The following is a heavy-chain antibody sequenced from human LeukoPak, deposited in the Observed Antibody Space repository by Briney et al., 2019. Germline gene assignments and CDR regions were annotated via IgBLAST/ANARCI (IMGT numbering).Heavy chain of an antibody. Sequence: PGGSLRLSCAASGFTVSGNYMSWVRQAPGKGLEWVSVIYSGDSTYYADSVKGRFTISRDNSKNTLYLQMKSLRAEDTAVYYCARERNLEIAVAGTIFDYWGQGTLVTVSS. CDR3: ARERNLEIAVAGTIFDY. CDR2: IYSGDST. J-gene: IGHJ4*02. V-gene: IGHV3-66*01. D-gene: IGHD6-19*01. CDR1: GFTVSGNY.